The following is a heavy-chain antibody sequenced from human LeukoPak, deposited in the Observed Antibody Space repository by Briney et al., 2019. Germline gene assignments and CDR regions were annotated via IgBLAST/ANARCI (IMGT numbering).Heavy chain of an antibody. CDR3: AREISTLVEMATQGFDY. CDR2: INAGNGNT. V-gene: IGHV1-3*01. J-gene: IGHJ4*02. CDR1: GYTFTSYA. D-gene: IGHD5-24*01. Sequence: GASVKVSCKASGYTFTSYAMHWVRQAPGQRLEWMGWINAGNGNTKYSQKFQGGVTITRDTSASTAYMELSSLRSEDTAVYYCAREISTLVEMATQGFDYWGQGTLVTVSS.